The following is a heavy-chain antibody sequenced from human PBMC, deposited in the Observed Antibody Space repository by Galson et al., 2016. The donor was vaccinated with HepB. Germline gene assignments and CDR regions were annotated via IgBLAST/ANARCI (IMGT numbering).Heavy chain of an antibody. Sequence: SLRLSCAASGFSLSAYYMTWIRRTPGKGLEWVSYISYSGSDMNYIDSVKGRFTISRDKAKNSLYLQMNSLRAEDTGIYYCARDPGTTGPLDIWGQGTVVIVSS. CDR2: ISYSGSDM. D-gene: IGHD1-1*01. CDR1: GFSLSAYY. J-gene: IGHJ3*02. V-gene: IGHV3-11*05. CDR3: ARDPGTTGPLDI.